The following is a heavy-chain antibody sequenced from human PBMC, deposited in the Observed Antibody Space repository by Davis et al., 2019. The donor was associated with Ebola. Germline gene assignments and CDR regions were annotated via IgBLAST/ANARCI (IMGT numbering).Heavy chain of an antibody. CDR1: GFTFSTYA. D-gene: IGHD6-13*01. J-gene: IGHJ6*03. CDR3: ARDRRVAASGSPDMDV. Sequence: PGGSLRLSCAASGFTFSTYAMTWVRQAPGKGLEWVANIKQDGSEKYYVDSVKGRFTISRDYAKNSLYLQMNSLRAEDTAIYYCARDRRVAASGSPDMDVWGRGTTVIVSS. CDR2: IKQDGSEK. V-gene: IGHV3-7*01.